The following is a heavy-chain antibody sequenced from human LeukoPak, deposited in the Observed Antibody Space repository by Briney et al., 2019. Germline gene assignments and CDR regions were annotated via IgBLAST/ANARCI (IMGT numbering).Heavy chain of an antibody. Sequence: SVKVSCKASGGTFSSYAINWVRQAPGQGLEWMGGIIPIFGTANYAQKFQGRVTITADESTSTAYMELSSLRSEDTAVYYCATSYGDSYYFDYWGQGTLVTVSS. CDR3: ATSYGDSYYFDY. J-gene: IGHJ4*02. D-gene: IGHD4-17*01. CDR2: IIPIFGTA. V-gene: IGHV1-69*01. CDR1: GGTFSSYA.